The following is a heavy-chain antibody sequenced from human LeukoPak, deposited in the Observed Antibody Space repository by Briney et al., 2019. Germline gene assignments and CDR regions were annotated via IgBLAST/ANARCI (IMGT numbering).Heavy chain of an antibody. J-gene: IGHJ4*02. CDR3: ARFSRLGYCSSTSCYGLDY. CDR2: IYTSGST. D-gene: IGHD2-2*01. V-gene: IGHV4-4*07. CDR1: GGSISSYY. Sequence: SEXLSLTCTVSGGSISSYYWSWIRPPAGKGVEWIGRIYTSGSTNYNPSLKRRVTMSVDTDKNKISLKLSSVTAADTAVYYCARFSRLGYCSSTSCYGLDYWGQGTLVTVSS.